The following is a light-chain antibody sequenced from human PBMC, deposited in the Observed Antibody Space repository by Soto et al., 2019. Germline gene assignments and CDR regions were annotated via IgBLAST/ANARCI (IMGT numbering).Light chain of an antibody. CDR2: KAS. Sequence: DIQVPLSPTALSGPVGASVTITFRASQTISSWLAWYQQKPGKAPKLLIYKASTLKSGVPSRFSGSGSGTEFTLTISSLQPDDFATYYCQQYNSYLITFGQGTRLEI. CDR3: QQYNSYLIT. J-gene: IGKJ5*01. CDR1: QTISSW. V-gene: IGKV1-5*03.